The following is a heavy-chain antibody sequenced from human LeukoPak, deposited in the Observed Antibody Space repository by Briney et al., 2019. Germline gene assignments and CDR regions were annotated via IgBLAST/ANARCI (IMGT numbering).Heavy chain of an antibody. CDR1: GGSISSYY. D-gene: IGHD2-2*01. J-gene: IGHJ6*03. Sequence: SETLSLTCTVSGGSISSYYWSWIRPPPGKGLEWIGYTYYSGSTYYNPSLKSRVTISVDTSKNQFSLKLSSVTSADTAVYYCARAVPAVNAGNYYYYYYMDVWGQGTTVTVSS. CDR2: TYYSGST. CDR3: ARAVPAVNAGNYYYYYYMDV. V-gene: IGHV4-59*08.